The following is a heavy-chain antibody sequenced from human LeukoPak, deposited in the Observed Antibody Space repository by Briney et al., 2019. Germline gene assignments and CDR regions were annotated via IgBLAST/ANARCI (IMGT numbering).Heavy chain of an antibody. J-gene: IGHJ4*02. Sequence: GGSLRLSCTASGFTFSGYSMNWLRQAPGKGLEWVSSFGTRSTSVYHAGSVKGRFAISRDNAKNSLYLQMNSLRAEDTALYYCAREVSEGFDFWGQGTLVTVSS. CDR3: AREVSEGFDF. CDR1: GFTFSGYS. V-gene: IGHV3-21*01. CDR2: FGTRSTSV. D-gene: IGHD3-22*01.